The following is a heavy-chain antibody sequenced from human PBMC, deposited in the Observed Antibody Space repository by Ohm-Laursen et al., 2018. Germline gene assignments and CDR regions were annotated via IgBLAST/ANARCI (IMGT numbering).Heavy chain of an antibody. D-gene: IGHD6-13*01. CDR1: GYTLTELS. J-gene: IGHJ5*02. CDR2: FDPEDGET. CDR3: ARAAGMETNWFDP. V-gene: IGHV1-24*01. Sequence: ASVKVSCKISGYTLTELSMHWVRQAPGKGLEWMGGFDPEDGETIYAQKFQGRVTMTEDTSTDTAYMELSSLRSEDTAVYYCARAAGMETNWFDPWGQETLVTVSS.